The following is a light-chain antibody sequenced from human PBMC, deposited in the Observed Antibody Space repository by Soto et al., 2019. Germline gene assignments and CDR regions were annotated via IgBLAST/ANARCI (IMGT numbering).Light chain of an antibody. CDR1: QSISSY. Sequence: DIQMTQSPSSLSASVGDRVTITCRASQSISSYLNWYQQKPGKAPKLLIYKASTLKSGVPSRFSGSGSGTEFTLTISSLQPADSATYYCQQYDSYSWTFGQGTKVDIK. V-gene: IGKV1-5*03. J-gene: IGKJ1*01. CDR3: QQYDSYSWT. CDR2: KAS.